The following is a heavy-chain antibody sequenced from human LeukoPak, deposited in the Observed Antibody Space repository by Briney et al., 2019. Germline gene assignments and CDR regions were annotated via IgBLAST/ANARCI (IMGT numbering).Heavy chain of an antibody. V-gene: IGHV1-69*05. Sequence: GASVKVSCKASGGTFSSYAISWVRQAPGQGLEWMGGIIPIFGTANYAQKFQGRVTITTDESTSTAYMELSSLRSEDTAVYYCARAGYSSSWQYWFDPWGQGTLVTVSS. CDR2: IIPIFGTA. CDR1: GGTFSSYA. D-gene: IGHD6-13*01. CDR3: ARAGYSSSWQYWFDP. J-gene: IGHJ5*02.